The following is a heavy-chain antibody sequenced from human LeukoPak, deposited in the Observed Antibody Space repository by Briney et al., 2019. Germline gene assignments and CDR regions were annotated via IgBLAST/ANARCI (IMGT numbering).Heavy chain of an antibody. CDR1: GYTFTGYY. J-gene: IGHJ5*02. CDR3: ARSYGDDNWFDP. Sequence: ASVKVSCKASGYTFTGYYMHWVRQAPGQGLEWMGWINPNSGSTNYAQKFQGRVTMTRDTSISTAFMDLSRLRSDDTAVYYCARSYGDDNWFDPWGQGTLVTVSS. CDR2: INPNSGST. V-gene: IGHV1-2*02. D-gene: IGHD4-17*01.